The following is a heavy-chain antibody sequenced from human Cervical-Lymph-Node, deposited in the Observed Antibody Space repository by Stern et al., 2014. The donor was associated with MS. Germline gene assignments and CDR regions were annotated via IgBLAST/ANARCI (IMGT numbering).Heavy chain of an antibody. V-gene: IGHV3-30*03. CDR1: GFTFSSYG. D-gene: IGHD2-8*01. J-gene: IGHJ4*02. Sequence: VQLVESGGAVVQPGRSLRLSCAASGFTFSSYGMHWVRQAPGKGLEWVTVISYDGNHKYYAASVKGRFTISRDNSKNTLHLQMNSVTPDDTAIYYCARDYEDTSMLFDHWGQGPLVPVPS. CDR3: ARDYEDTSMLFDH. CDR2: ISYDGNHK.